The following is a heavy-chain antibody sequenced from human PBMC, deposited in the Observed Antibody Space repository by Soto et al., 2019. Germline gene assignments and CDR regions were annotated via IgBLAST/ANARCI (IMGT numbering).Heavy chain of an antibody. CDR3: ARVRWLVGALFDY. Sequence: GGSLRLSCAASGFTFSSYWMHWVRQTPGKGLVWVSRINSDGSSTSYADSVKGRFTISRDNAKNTLYLQMNSLRAEDTAVYYCARVRWLVGALFDYWGQGTLVTVSS. CDR1: GFTFSSYW. V-gene: IGHV3-74*01. D-gene: IGHD6-19*01. J-gene: IGHJ4*02. CDR2: INSDGSST.